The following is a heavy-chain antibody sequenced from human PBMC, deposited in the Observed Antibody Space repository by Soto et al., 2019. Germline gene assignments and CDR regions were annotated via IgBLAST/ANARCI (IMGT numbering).Heavy chain of an antibody. CDR2: ISSSSSTI. CDR3: ARDRDYVWGSYRYTYYFDY. D-gene: IGHD3-16*02. J-gene: IGHJ4*02. V-gene: IGHV3-48*02. Sequence: EVQLVESGGGLVQPGGSLRLSCAASGFTFSSYSMNWVRQAPGKGLEWVSYISSSSSTIYYADSVKGRFTISRDNAKNSLYLQMNSLRDEDTAVYYCARDRDYVWGSYRYTYYFDYWGQGTLVTVSS. CDR1: GFTFSSYS.